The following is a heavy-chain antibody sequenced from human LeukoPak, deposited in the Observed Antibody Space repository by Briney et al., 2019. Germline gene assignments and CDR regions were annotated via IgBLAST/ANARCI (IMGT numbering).Heavy chain of an antibody. V-gene: IGHV4-59*08. Sequence: SETLSLTCTVSGGSISSHYWSWIRQPPGKGLEWIGYIDNSGSTNYNPSLKSRVTISVDTSKNQFSLKLSSLTAADTAVYYCARHTAEKYNWFDRWGQGTLVTVSS. CDR3: ARHTAEKYNWFDR. CDR2: IDNSGST. CDR1: GGSISSHY. J-gene: IGHJ5*02. D-gene: IGHD5-24*01.